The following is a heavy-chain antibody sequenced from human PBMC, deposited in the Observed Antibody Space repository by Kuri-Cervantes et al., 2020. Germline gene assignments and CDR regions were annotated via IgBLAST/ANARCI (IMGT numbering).Heavy chain of an antibody. V-gene: IGHV3-23*01. D-gene: IGHD5-18*01. CDR1: GFTFSSYA. Sequence: GGSLRLSCAASGFTFSSYAMSWVRQAPGKGLEWVSSIRTGGSTFYADSVMGRFSISRDDAKNTLFLQMSNLRVEDTAVYYCAKVPVYTAPNIDYWGQGTLVTVSS. CDR3: AKVPVYTAPNIDY. CDR2: IRTGGST. J-gene: IGHJ4*02.